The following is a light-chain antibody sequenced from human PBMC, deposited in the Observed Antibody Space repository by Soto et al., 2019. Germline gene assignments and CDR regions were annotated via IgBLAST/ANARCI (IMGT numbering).Light chain of an antibody. J-gene: IGKJ4*01. Sequence: DIQLTQSPSFLSAPVGDRVTITCRASQGITSYLAWYQQKPGKAPKLLIYAASTLQSGVPSRFSGSGSGTEFTLTISSLQPEDFATYYCQQLNDYPLTFGGGTKVEIK. CDR1: QGITSY. CDR3: QQLNDYPLT. V-gene: IGKV1-9*01. CDR2: AAS.